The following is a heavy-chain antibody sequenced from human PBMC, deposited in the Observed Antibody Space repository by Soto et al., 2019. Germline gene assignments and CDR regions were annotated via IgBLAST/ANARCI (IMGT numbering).Heavy chain of an antibody. CDR2: ISGSGGST. J-gene: IGHJ6*02. Sequence: PGGSLRLSCAASGFTFSSYAMSWVRQAPGKGLEWVSAISGSGGSTYYADSVKGRFTISRDNSKNTLYLQMNSLRAEDTAVYYCAXXXXXXXXXXXXXDVWGQGTTVTVSS. CDR1: GFTFSSYA. CDR3: AXXXXXXXXXXXXXDV. V-gene: IGHV3-23*01.